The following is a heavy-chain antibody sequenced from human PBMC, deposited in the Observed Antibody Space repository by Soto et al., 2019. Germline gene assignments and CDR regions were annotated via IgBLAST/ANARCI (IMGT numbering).Heavy chain of an antibody. D-gene: IGHD6-19*01. V-gene: IGHV1-69*06. J-gene: IGHJ3*02. CDR3: ARSETAGHRGFDI. CDR1: GGTFSSSA. CDR2: IIPTVGTA. Sequence: QVQLVQSGAEMREPGSSVKVSCKASGGTFSSSAINWLRQAPGQGPEWMGGIIPTVGTANYIEKFRGRVTMTADTSTSTAYMEVSSLPSEDTAMYFCARSETAGHRGFDIWGQGTMVTVSS.